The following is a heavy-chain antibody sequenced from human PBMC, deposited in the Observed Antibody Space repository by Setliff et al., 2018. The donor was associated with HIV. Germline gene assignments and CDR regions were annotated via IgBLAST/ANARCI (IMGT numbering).Heavy chain of an antibody. CDR3: ARDRIEFVAEDPHDVFDI. D-gene: IGHD5-12*01. J-gene: IGHJ3*02. Sequence: SETLSLTCSVSGHSTSGYYWSWIRQPAGRGLEWIGRIHTSGNTNYNPSLRGRVTMSVDMSKNQFSLKLTSVSAADTAVYYCARDRIEFVAEDPHDVFDIWGRGTLVTVSS. CDR2: IHTSGNT. CDR1: GHSTSGYY. V-gene: IGHV4-4*07.